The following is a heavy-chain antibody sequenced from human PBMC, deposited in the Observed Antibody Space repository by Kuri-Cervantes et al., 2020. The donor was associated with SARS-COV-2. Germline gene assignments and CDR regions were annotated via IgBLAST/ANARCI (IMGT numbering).Heavy chain of an antibody. V-gene: IGHV3-48*03. Sequence: GQSLRLSSAAYGFTFSSYEMNWVRQAPGKGLEWVSYISSSGSTIYYADPVKGRFTISRDNAKNSLYLQMNSLRAEDTAVYYCARNEWELFSGYYFDYWGQGTLVTVSS. J-gene: IGHJ4*02. D-gene: IGHD1-26*01. CDR2: ISSSGSTI. CDR3: ARNEWELFSGYYFDY. CDR1: GFTFSSYE.